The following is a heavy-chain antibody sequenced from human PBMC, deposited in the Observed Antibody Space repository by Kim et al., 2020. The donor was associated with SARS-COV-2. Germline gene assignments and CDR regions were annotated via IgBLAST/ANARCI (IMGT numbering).Heavy chain of an antibody. CDR3: ARVVDGSGSYAFDY. CDR1: GGSISSYY. CDR2: IYYSGST. V-gene: IGHV4-59*01. D-gene: IGHD3-10*01. Sequence: SETLSLTCTVSGGSISSYYWSWIRQPPGKGLEWIGYIYYSGSTNYNPSLKSRVTISVDTSKNQFSLKLSSVTAADTAVYYCARVVDGSGSYAFDYWGQGTLVTVSS. J-gene: IGHJ4*02.